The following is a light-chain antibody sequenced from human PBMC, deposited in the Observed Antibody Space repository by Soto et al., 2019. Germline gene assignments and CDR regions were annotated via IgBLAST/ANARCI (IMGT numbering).Light chain of an antibody. CDR1: SCNVGGYNY. CDR3: NSYAGSYTLYV. V-gene: IGLV2-11*01. CDR2: DVT. J-gene: IGLJ1*01. Sequence: QSVLTQPPSVSGSPGQSVAISCAGTSCNVGGYNYVSWYQQHPGKAPKLMIYDVTKRPSGVPDRFSGSKSGNTASLTISGLQAEDEADYYCNSYAGSYTLYVFGTGTKVTVL.